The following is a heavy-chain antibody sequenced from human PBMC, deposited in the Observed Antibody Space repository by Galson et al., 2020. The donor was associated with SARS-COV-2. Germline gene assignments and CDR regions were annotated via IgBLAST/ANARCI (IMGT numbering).Heavy chain of an antibody. D-gene: IGHD1-26*01. Sequence: SETLSLTCTVSGGSISSYYWSWIRQPPGKGLEWIGYIYYSGSTNYNPSLKSRVTISVDTSKNQFSLKLSSVTAADTAVYYCARGEVVGPSHYYYYMDVWGKGTTVTVSS. J-gene: IGHJ6*03. CDR1: GGSISSYY. CDR3: ARGEVVGPSHYYYYMDV. CDR2: IYYSGST. V-gene: IGHV4-59*01.